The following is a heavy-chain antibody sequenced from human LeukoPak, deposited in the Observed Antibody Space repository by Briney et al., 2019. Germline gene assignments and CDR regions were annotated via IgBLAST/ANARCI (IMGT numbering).Heavy chain of an antibody. J-gene: IGHJ4*02. CDR2: ISYDGSNK. D-gene: IGHD3-10*01. CDR1: GFTFSSYG. V-gene: IGHV3-30*18. CDR3: AKDKGLWFGELLATLDY. Sequence: GGSLRLSCAASGFTFSSYGMHWVRQAPGKGLEWVAVISYDGSNKYYADSVKGRFTISRDNSKNTLYLQMNSLRAEDTAVYYCAKDKGLWFGELLATLDYWGQGTLVTVSS.